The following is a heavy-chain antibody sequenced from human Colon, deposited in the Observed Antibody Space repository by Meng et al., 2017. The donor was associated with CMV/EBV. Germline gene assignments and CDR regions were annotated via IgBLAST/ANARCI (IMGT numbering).Heavy chain of an antibody. CDR1: GGPLGTNA. D-gene: IGHD6-13*01. J-gene: IGHJ4*02. Sequence: CRASGGPLGTNAFGWARQAPGHGLEWVGGIIPILGIASSSKKFQDRVTITAARSTNTLYMELDRLTSEDTAVYFCAGGQQLGTTGLYWGQGTLVTVSS. V-gene: IGHV1-69*10. CDR2: IIPILGIA. CDR3: AGGQQLGTTGLY.